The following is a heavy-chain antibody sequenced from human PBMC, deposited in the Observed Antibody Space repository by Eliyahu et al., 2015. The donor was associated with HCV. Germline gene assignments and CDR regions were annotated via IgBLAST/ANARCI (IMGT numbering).Heavy chain of an antibody. CDR1: GGSVSSGPYY. CDR3: ARAYVGSTRWPLGF. Sequence: QVRLQESGPGLVKPSQTLSLICSVSGGSVSSGPYYWSWIRQQPGKGLESVGYIYTSGTTYYNPSLENRLAISLDMSNNQVSLNLTSVTAADTAVYYCARAYVGSTRWPLGFWGQGALVIVSS. D-gene: IGHD5-24*01. J-gene: IGHJ4*02. CDR2: IYTSGTT. V-gene: IGHV4-31*02.